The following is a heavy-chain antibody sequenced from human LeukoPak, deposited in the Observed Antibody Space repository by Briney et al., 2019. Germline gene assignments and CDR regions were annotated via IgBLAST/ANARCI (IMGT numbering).Heavy chain of an antibody. CDR3: ARSIVVVPAAIPPLRIDY. V-gene: IGHV1-2*02. J-gene: IGHJ4*01. D-gene: IGHD2-2*01. CDR1: GYTFTGYY. Sequence: ASVKVSCKASGYTFTGYYMHWVRQAPGQGLEWMGWINPNSGGTNYAQKFQGRVTMTRDTSISTAYMELSRLRSDDTAVYYCARSIVVVPAAIPPLRIDYWGHGTLVTVSS. CDR2: INPNSGGT.